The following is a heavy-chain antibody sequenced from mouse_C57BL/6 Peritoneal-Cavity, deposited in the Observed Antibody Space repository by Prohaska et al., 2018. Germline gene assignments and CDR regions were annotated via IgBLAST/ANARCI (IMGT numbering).Heavy chain of an antibody. Sequence: TISFTGHPINSGYHWNWIRQFPGNKMEWMGYISYDGSNNYNPSLKNRIYITHDTSKNQFFRKLKVVTNRDTATYYWTCGNLSRFTYWGQGTLVTVSA. J-gene: IGHJ3*01. V-gene: IGHV3-6*01. CDR3: TCGNLSRFTY. CDR2: ISYDGSN. CDR1: GHPINSGYH.